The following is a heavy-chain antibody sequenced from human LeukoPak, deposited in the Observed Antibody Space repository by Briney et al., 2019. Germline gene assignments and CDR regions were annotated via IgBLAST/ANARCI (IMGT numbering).Heavy chain of an antibody. CDR3: ARDLSTEMATIEEWFDP. D-gene: IGHD5-24*01. J-gene: IGHJ5*02. CDR1: GYTFTGYY. V-gene: IGHV1-2*02. Sequence: ASVKVSCKASGYTFTGYYMHWVRQAPGQGLEWMGWINPNSGGTNYAQKFQGRVTMTRDTSISTAYMGLSRLRSDDTAVYYCARDLSTEMATIEEWFDPWGQGTLVTVSS. CDR2: INPNSGGT.